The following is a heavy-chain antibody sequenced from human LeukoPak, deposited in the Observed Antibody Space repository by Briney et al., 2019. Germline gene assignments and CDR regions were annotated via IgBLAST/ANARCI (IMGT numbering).Heavy chain of an antibody. CDR1: GFTYSSYS. CDR2: ISSRANYI. D-gene: IGHD4-11*01. CDR3: ARVASNYDFDY. Sequence: PGGSLRLSCAASGFTYSSYSMNWVRQAPGKGLEWVSSISSRANYIYYADSVQGRFTISRDNAKNSLYLQMNSLRAEDTALYYCARVASNYDFDYWGQGTLVTVST. V-gene: IGHV3-21*04. J-gene: IGHJ4*02.